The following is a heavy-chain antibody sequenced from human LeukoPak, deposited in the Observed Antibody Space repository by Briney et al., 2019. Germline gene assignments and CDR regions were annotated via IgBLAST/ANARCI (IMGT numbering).Heavy chain of an antibody. CDR3: ARVAGNGVLDI. Sequence: GGSLRLSCAGSGFNFGSYSMPWVRQAPGKGLEYVSAISHDAHGGTTYYANSVKGRFTISRDDSRNTLFLQMGGLGAEDMAIYYCARVAGNGVLDIWGQGTMVVVSS. D-gene: IGHD1-1*01. J-gene: IGHJ3*02. CDR2: ISHDAHGGTT. CDR1: GFNFGSYS. V-gene: IGHV3-64*01.